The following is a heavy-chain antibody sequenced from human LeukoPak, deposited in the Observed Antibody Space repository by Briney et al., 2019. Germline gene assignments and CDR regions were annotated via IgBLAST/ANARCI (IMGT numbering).Heavy chain of an antibody. D-gene: IGHD2/OR15-2a*01. CDR1: GYTFTSYD. CDR2: MNPNSGNT. CDR3: GRFPREYCLKGVCQRTTCFNP. Sequence: ASVKVSCKASGYTFTSYDINWVRQATGQGLEWMGWMNPNSGNTGYAQKFQGRVTITRNTSISTAYMELSSLRSEDTAVYYCGRFPREYCLKGVCQRTTCFNPWGQGTRVTVPS. J-gene: IGHJ5*02. V-gene: IGHV1-8*03.